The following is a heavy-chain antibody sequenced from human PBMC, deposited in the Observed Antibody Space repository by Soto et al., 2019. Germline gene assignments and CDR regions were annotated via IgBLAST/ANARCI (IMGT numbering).Heavy chain of an antibody. Sequence: ASVKVSCKASGYTFTSYAMHWVRQAPGQRLEWMGWINAGNGNTKYSQKFQGRVTITRDTSASTAYMELSSLRSEDTAVYYCASPLIRTDAFDIWGQGTMVTVSS. CDR3: ASPLIRTDAFDI. CDR2: INAGNGNT. J-gene: IGHJ3*02. V-gene: IGHV1-3*01. D-gene: IGHD2-8*01. CDR1: GYTFTSYA.